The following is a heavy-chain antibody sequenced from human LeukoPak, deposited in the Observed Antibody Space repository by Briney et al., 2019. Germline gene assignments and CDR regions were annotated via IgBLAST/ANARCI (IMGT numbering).Heavy chain of an antibody. CDR2: IRSKAYGGTT. Sequence: GGSLRLSCTASGFTFGDYAMSWVRQAPGKGLEWVGFIRSKAYGGTTEYAASVKGRFTISRDDSKSIAYLQMNSLKTEGTAVYYCTRDVGSSWYGYYYYYMDVWGKGTTVTISS. J-gene: IGHJ6*03. CDR1: GFTFGDYA. D-gene: IGHD6-13*01. CDR3: TRDVGSSWYGYYYYYMDV. V-gene: IGHV3-49*04.